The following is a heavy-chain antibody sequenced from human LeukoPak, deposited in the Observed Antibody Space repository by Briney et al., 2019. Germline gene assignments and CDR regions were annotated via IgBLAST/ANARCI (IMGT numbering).Heavy chain of an antibody. D-gene: IGHD6-19*01. CDR1: GYSISSGYY. J-gene: IGHJ4*02. Sequence: SETLSLTCTVSGYSISSGYYWGWNRQPPGKGLEWIANIYHSGSTYYNPSLQSRVTMSVDTSKNQFALKLTSVTAADTAVYYCARGKYSSGWFLDYWGQGTLVIVSS. CDR2: IYHSGST. V-gene: IGHV4-38-2*02. CDR3: ARGKYSSGWFLDY.